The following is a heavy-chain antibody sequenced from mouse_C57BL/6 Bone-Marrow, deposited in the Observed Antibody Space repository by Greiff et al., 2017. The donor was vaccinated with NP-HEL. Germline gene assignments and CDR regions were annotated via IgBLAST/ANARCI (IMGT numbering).Heavy chain of an antibody. V-gene: IGHV10-1*01. J-gene: IGHJ2*01. CDR1: GFSFNTYA. CDR3: VRQSSGRSFDY. CDR2: IRSKSNNYAT. Sequence: VGGLVQPKGSLKLSCAASGFSFNTYAMNWVRQAPGKGLEWVARIRSKSNNYATYYADSVKDRFTISRDDSESMLYLQMNNLKTEDTAMYYCVRQSSGRSFDYWGQGTTLTVSS. D-gene: IGHD1-1*01.